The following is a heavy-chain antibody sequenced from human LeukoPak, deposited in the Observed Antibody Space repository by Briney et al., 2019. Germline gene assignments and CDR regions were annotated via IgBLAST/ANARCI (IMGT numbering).Heavy chain of an antibody. V-gene: IGHV5-51*01. Sequence: GESLKISCKGSGYSFTSYWFVCVRQQPGKGVEWMGIIYPGDSDTRYSPSFQGQVTISADKSISTPYLQWSSLKASDTAMYYCARLLLVVGASDAWFAPWGQGTLVTVS. CDR1: GYSFTSYW. J-gene: IGHJ5*02. CDR3: ARLLLVVGASDAWFAP. CDR2: IYPGDSDT. D-gene: IGHD1-26*01.